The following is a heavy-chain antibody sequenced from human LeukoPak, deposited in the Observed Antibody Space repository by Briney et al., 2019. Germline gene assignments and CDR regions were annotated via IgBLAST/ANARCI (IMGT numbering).Heavy chain of an antibody. CDR2: IYTSGST. V-gene: IGHV4-4*07. J-gene: IGHJ5*02. CDR3: ARDLHYYDSSGPLNWFDP. Sequence: SETLSLTCAVYGGSFSGYYWSWIRQPAGKGLEWIGRIYTSGSTNYNPSLKSRVTMSVDTSKNQFSLKLSSVTAADTAVYYCARDLHYYDSSGPLNWFDPWGQGTLVTVSS. CDR1: GGSFSGYY. D-gene: IGHD3-22*01.